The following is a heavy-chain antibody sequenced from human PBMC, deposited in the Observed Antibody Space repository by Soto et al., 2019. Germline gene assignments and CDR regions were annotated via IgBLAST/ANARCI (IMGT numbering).Heavy chain of an antibody. Sequence: GGSLRLSCAASGFTFSSYAMHWVRQAPGKGLEWVAVISYDGSNKYYADSVKGRFTISRDNSKNTLYLQMNSLRAEDTAVYYCAREQRDGVVVPAAVFDYWGQGTLVTVSS. CDR2: ISYDGSNK. D-gene: IGHD2-2*01. CDR3: AREQRDGVVVPAAVFDY. V-gene: IGHV3-30-3*01. J-gene: IGHJ4*02. CDR1: GFTFSSYA.